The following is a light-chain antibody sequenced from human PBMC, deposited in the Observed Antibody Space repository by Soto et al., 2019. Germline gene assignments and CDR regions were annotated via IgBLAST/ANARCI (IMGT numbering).Light chain of an antibody. Sequence: QSALTQPRSVSGSPGQSVTISCTGTSSDVGTYNYVSWYQQHPGKAPKLMIYDVSQRPSGVPDRFSGSKSGNTASLTISGLQAEDESDYYCSSYTSSSTLYVFGTGTKLTVL. CDR1: SSDVGTYNY. V-gene: IGLV2-11*01. J-gene: IGLJ1*01. CDR3: SSYTSSSTLYV. CDR2: DVS.